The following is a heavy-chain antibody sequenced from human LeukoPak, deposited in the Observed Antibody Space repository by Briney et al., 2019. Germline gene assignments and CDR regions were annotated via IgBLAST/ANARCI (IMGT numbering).Heavy chain of an antibody. V-gene: IGHV3-74*01. J-gene: IGHJ2*01. CDR3: AREGECSNIYWYFAL. CDR2: MNSDGSSS. D-gene: IGHD1-26*01. CDR1: GFTFSTHW. Sequence: GGSLRLSCAASGFTFSTHWMHWARQAPGKGLEWVSRMNSDGSSSSYADSVKGRFTISRDNAKSTLYLQMNSLRAEDTAVYFCAREGECSNIYWYFALWGRGTLVTVSS.